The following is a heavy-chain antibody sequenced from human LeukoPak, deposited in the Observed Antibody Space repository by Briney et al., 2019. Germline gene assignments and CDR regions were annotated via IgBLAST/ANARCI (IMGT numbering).Heavy chain of an antibody. J-gene: IGHJ5*02. V-gene: IGHV3-23*01. Sequence: GGSLRLSCAASGFTFSTFAMIWVRQPPGKGLEWVSSIFQGGGEIHYADSVRGRFTISRDNSKSTLFLQMNSLRTEDTAIYYCATYRQVLLPFEAWGQGTLVTVSS. D-gene: IGHD5-18*01. CDR3: ATYRQVLLPFEA. CDR1: GFTFSTFA. CDR2: IFQGGGEI.